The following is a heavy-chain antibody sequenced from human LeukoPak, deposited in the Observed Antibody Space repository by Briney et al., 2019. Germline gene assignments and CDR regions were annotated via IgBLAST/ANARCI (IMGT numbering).Heavy chain of an antibody. D-gene: IGHD6-6*01. CDR3: ARALYSSSNSYYYYGMDV. J-gene: IGHJ6*02. CDR2: IKQDGSET. V-gene: IGHV3-7*01. Sequence: PGGSLRLSCVVSGCTFTDSWMTWVRQAPGKGLEWVANIKQDGSETHYVASVKGRFTISRDNAKNSLYLQMNSLRAEDTAVYYCARALYSSSNSYYYYGMDVWGQGTTVTVSS. CDR1: GCTFTDSW.